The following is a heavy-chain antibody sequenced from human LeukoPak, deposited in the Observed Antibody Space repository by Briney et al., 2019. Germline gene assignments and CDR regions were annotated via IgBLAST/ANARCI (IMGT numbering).Heavy chain of an antibody. Sequence: GRSLRLSCAASGFTFSSYAMHWVRQAPGKGLEWVAVISYDGSNKYYADSVKGRFTISRDNSKNTLYLQMNSLRAEDTAVYYCASSLRYFDWLSTSNDAFDIWGQGTMVTVSS. D-gene: IGHD3-9*01. J-gene: IGHJ3*02. CDR2: ISYDGSNK. CDR1: GFTFSSYA. V-gene: IGHV3-30-3*01. CDR3: ASSLRYFDWLSTSNDAFDI.